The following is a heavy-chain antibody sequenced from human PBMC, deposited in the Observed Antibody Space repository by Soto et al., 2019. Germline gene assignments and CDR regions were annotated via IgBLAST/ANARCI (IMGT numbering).Heavy chain of an antibody. V-gene: IGHV4-31*03. CDR2: ISYSGTT. CDR1: GNSIATGAYY. Sequence: PSETLSLTCTVSGNSIATGAYYWSWIRQHPGKGLEWIGYISYSGTTYYNPSLKSRFTISLDMSQNQFSLILTAVTAADTAVYYCARVGSSTTPLGAFDIWGPGTMVTV. CDR3: ARVGSSTTPLGAFDI. J-gene: IGHJ3*02. D-gene: IGHD2-2*01.